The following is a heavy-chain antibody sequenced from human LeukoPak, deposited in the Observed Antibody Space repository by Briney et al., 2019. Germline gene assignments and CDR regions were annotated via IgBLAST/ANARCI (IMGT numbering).Heavy chain of an antibody. D-gene: IGHD3-10*01. CDR2: INHSGST. CDR1: GGSFSGYY. CDR3: ARPYYYSSGSLPY. J-gene: IGHJ4*02. Sequence: PSETLSLTCAVYGGSFSGYYWSWIRQPPGKGLEWIGEINHSGSTNYNPSLKSRVTISVDTSKNQFSLKLSSVTAEDTAVYYCARPYYYSSGSLPYWGQGTLVTVSS. V-gene: IGHV4-34*01.